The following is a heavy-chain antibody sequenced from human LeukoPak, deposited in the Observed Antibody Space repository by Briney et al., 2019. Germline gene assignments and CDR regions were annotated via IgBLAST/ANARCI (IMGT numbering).Heavy chain of an antibody. Sequence: PGGSLRLSCAASGFIFSSYTMHWVRQAPGKGLEWVAIIWYDGSNKYYADSVKGRFTISRDNSKNTLYLQMNSLRAEDTAVYYCARASGAYPSDFDYWGQGTLVTVSS. V-gene: IGHV3-33*08. CDR2: IWYDGSNK. J-gene: IGHJ4*02. D-gene: IGHD4/OR15-4a*01. CDR1: GFIFSSYT. CDR3: ARASGAYPSDFDY.